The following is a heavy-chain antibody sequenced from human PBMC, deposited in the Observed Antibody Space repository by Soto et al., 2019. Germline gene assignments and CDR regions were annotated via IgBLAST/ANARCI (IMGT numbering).Heavy chain of an antibody. V-gene: IGHV4-4*02. Sequence: KTSETLSLTCGFSGDSITTYKWWTWVRQTPGKGLEWIGEIYDSGNTRYNPSLKSRVTISKDTSKNELSLKLNSVTVADTAVYYCATCQLGEYYYAMDIWGQGTTVTVSS. D-gene: IGHD7-27*01. CDR2: IYDSGNT. J-gene: IGHJ6*02. CDR3: ATCQLGEYYYAMDI. CDR1: GDSITTYKW.